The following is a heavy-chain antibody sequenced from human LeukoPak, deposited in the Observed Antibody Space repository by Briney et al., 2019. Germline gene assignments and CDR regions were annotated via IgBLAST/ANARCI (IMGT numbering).Heavy chain of an antibody. Sequence: PSETLSLTCSVSGDSIRSSSEYWGWIRQPPGKGLEWIGNVYFSGITYYNPSFRSRVTIAVDTSKNQFSLKMDSMTAADTAVYYCARSIGVAALRAWFDPWGQGALVAVSS. J-gene: IGHJ5*02. CDR1: GDSIRSSSEY. V-gene: IGHV4-39*07. CDR2: VYFSGIT. CDR3: ARSIGVAALRAWFDP. D-gene: IGHD2-21*01.